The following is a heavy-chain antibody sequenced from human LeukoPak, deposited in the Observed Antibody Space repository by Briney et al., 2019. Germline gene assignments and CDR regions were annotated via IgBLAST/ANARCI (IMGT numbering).Heavy chain of an antibody. V-gene: IGHV1-46*02. J-gene: IGHJ3*01. CDR2: INPSGGGT. Sequence: ASVKVSCKASGYTFNRYYVHWVRQAPGQGPEWMGIINPSGGGTRYAQKFQDRITMTWDTSTSTVYMELSSLRSEDTAVYYCARDSHMVRGGSIDAFDFWGQGTMVTVSS. D-gene: IGHD3-10*01. CDR1: GYTFNRYY. CDR3: ARDSHMVRGGSIDAFDF.